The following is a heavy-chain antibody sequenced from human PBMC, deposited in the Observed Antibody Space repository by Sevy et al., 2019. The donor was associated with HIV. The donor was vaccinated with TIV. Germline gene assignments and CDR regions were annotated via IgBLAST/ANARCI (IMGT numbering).Heavy chain of an antibody. J-gene: IGHJ2*01. V-gene: IGHV3-23*01. D-gene: IGHD6-13*01. Sequence: GGSLRLSCAASGFTFNNYAMSWVRQAPGKGLEGKGLEWVSTISGGGGGTYYADSVRGRSTISRDNSKNTLYLQVNSLRVEDAAAYYCEKHYRAGVADGGYFDLWGRGTLVTVSS. CDR1: GFTFNNYA. CDR3: EKHYRAGVADGGYFDL. CDR2: ISGGGGGT.